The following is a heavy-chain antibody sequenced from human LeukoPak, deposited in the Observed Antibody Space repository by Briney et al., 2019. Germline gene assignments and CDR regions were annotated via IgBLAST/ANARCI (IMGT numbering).Heavy chain of an antibody. CDR1: GGTFSSYA. Sequence: ASVKVSCKASGGTFSSYAISWVRQAPGQGLEWMGGIIPILGTANYAQKFQGRVTITADESTSTAYMELSSLRSEDTAVYYCARGLNGAAAGTNYWGQGTLVTVSS. D-gene: IGHD6-13*01. V-gene: IGHV1-69*13. CDR2: IIPILGTA. J-gene: IGHJ4*02. CDR3: ARGLNGAAAGTNY.